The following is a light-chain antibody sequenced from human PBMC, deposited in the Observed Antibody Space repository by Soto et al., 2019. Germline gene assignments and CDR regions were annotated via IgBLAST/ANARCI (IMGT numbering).Light chain of an antibody. CDR1: NIGSKS. J-gene: IGLJ1*01. CDR2: DDS. Sequence: SYELTQPPSVSVAPGQTASITCWGNNIGSKSVHWYQQKPGQAPVLVVYDDSDRPSGIPERFSGSNSGNTATLTISRVEAGDEAEYYCQLWDSSSDYYVFATGTKGTVL. CDR3: QLWDSSSDYYV. V-gene: IGLV3-21*02.